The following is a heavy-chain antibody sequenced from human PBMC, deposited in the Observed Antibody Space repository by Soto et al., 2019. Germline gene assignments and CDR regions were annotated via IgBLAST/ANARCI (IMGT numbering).Heavy chain of an antibody. Sequence: QVQLVESGGGVVQPGRSLRLSCAASGFTFSSYGMHWVRQAPGKGLEWVAVIWYDGSNKYYADSVKGRFTISRDNSKNTLYLQMNSVRAEDTAVYYCARVPDYYDSSGYFYWGQGTLVTVSS. V-gene: IGHV3-33*01. CDR1: GFTFSSYG. CDR3: ARVPDYYDSSGYFY. D-gene: IGHD3-22*01. J-gene: IGHJ4*02. CDR2: IWYDGSNK.